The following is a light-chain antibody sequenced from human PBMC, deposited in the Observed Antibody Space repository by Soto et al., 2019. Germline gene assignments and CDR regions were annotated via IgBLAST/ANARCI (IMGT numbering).Light chain of an antibody. CDR3: QQLNSFPIP. CDR2: GAS. V-gene: IGKV1-9*01. J-gene: IGKJ3*01. Sequence: IQLTQSPSSRSASVGDRVTISCRASQGIANFLAWYQQKPGKAPKLLIYGASTLQSGVPSRFSGSGSGTDFTLTISSLQPADFATYYCQQLNSFPIPFGPGTKVDIK. CDR1: QGIANF.